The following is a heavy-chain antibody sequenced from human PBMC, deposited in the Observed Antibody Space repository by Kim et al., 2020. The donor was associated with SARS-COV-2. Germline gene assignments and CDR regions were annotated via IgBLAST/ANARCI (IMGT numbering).Heavy chain of an antibody. CDR2: IYYSGST. J-gene: IGHJ5*02. V-gene: IGHV4-39*02. CDR3: ARDIRGALRGIVVVPAATFDP. D-gene: IGHD2-2*01. Sequence: SETLSLTCTVSGGSISSSSYYWGWIRQPPGKGLEWIGSIYYSGSTYYNPSLKSRVTISVDTSKNQFSLKLSSVTAADTAVHYCARDIRGALRGIVVVPAATFDPWGQGTLVTVSS. CDR1: GGSISSSSYY.